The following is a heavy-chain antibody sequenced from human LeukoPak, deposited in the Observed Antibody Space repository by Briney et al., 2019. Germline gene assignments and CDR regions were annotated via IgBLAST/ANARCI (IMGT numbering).Heavy chain of an antibody. Sequence: SETLSLTCAVSGYSISSGYYWGWIRQPPGKGLEWIGYSYYSGSTNYNPSLKSRVTISVDTSKNQFSLKLSSVTAADTAVYYCATVVTRDYFDYWGQGTLVTVSS. V-gene: IGHV4-61*01. D-gene: IGHD4-17*01. J-gene: IGHJ4*02. CDR3: ATVVTRDYFDY. CDR1: GYSISSGYY. CDR2: SYYSGST.